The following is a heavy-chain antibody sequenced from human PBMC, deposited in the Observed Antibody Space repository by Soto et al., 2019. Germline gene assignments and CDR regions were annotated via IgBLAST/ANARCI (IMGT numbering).Heavy chain of an antibody. CDR3: ARGRILVPAAIEVPSYYYGMDV. Sequence: EASVKVSCKASGYTFTTYTIHWVRQAPGQRLEWMGWINAGNGNTKYSQKFQGRVTITRDTSASTAYMELSSLRSEDTAVYYCARGRILVPAAIEVPSYYYGMDVWGQGTTVTVSS. V-gene: IGHV1-3*01. J-gene: IGHJ6*02. D-gene: IGHD2-2*01. CDR1: GYTFTTYT. CDR2: INAGNGNT.